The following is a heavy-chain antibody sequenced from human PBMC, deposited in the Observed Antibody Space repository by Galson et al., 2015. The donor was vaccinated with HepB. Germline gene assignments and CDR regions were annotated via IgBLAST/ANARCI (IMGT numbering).Heavy chain of an antibody. CDR3: ARGLESDFWTGYYYQGAAFDY. Sequence: SLRLSCAASGSTFSDYYMSWIRQAPGKGLEWVSYISPSTIYTNYADSVRGRFTISRDNANNSLFLQMNSLRAEDTAVYYCARGLESDFWTGYYYQGAAFDYWGLGTLVTVSP. V-gene: IGHV3-11*06. J-gene: IGHJ4*02. D-gene: IGHD3/OR15-3a*01. CDR1: GSTFSDYY. CDR2: ISPSTIYT.